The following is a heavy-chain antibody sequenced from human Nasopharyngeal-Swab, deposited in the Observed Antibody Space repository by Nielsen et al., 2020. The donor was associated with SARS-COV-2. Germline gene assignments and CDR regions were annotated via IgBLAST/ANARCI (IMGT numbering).Heavy chain of an antibody. CDR2: ISSSSSTI. CDR3: AKGQRRSGTRAFYI. J-gene: IGHJ3*02. CDR1: GFTFSSYS. V-gene: IGHV3-48*01. D-gene: IGHD1-1*01. Sequence: GESLKISCAASGFTFSSYSMNWVRQAPGKGLEWVSYISSSSSTIYYADSVKGRFTISRDNAKNPLYLQMNSLRAEDTAVYYCAKGQRRSGTRAFYIWGQGTMVTVSS.